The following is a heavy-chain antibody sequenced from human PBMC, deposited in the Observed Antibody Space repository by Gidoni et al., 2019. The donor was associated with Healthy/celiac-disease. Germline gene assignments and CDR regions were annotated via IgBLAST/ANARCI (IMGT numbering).Heavy chain of an antibody. D-gene: IGHD6-19*01. CDR1: GFTFSSYA. J-gene: IGHJ4*02. V-gene: IGHV3-23*01. CDR2: ISGSGGST. Sequence: EVQLLESGGGLVQPGGSLRLSCAASGFTFSSYAMSWVRQAPGKGLAWVSAISGSGGSTYYADSVKGRFTISRDNSKNTLYLQMNSLRAEDTAVYYCAKAPQEAVAGSYYWGQGTLVTVSS. CDR3: AKAPQEAVAGSYY.